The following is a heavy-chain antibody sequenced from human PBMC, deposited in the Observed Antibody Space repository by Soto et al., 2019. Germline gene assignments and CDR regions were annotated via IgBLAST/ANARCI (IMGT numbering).Heavy chain of an antibody. V-gene: IGHV3-66*01. J-gene: IGHJ4*02. CDR3: ANGRTDCSSTSCYAHVLDY. CDR1: GFTVSSNY. CDR2: MYSGGST. Sequence: GGSLILSCAASGFTVSSNYMSWVRQAPGKGLEWGSDMYSGGSTYYADSVKGRFTISRDNSKNTLYLQMNSLRAEDTAVYYCANGRTDCSSTSCYAHVLDYWGQGTLVTVSS. D-gene: IGHD2-2*01.